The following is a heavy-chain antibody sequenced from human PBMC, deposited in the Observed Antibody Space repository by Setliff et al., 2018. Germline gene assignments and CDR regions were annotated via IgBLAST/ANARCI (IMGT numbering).Heavy chain of an antibody. CDR1: GFTFSDYY. Sequence: GGSLRLSCAASGFTFSDYYMSWIRQAPGKGLEWVSYISSSGSTIYHAGSVKGRFTISRDNAKNSLYLQMNSLRAEDTAVYYCARGPTASEYFQHWGQGTLVTVSS. CDR2: ISSSGSTI. D-gene: IGHD4-17*01. CDR3: ARGPTASEYFQH. V-gene: IGHV3-11*04. J-gene: IGHJ1*01.